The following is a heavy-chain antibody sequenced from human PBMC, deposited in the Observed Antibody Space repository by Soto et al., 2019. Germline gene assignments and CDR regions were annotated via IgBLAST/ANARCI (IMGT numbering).Heavy chain of an antibody. CDR1: DGYITTHY. J-gene: IGHJ4*02. CDR3: ARGAGYGSGIHS. V-gene: IGHV4-59*11. D-gene: IGHD3-10*01. CDR2: IYYGGNT. Sequence: QVQLLESGPGLVKPSETLSLVCAVSDGYITTHYWSWLRQPPGKGLEWIGYIYYGGNTNYNPSPKSRVTLPVDTSNNQFSLRLTSMTAAHTAVYYCARGAGYGSGIHSWGQGTLVTVSS.